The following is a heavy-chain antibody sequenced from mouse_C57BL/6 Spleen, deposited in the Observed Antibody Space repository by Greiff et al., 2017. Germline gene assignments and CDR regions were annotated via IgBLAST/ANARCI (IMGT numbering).Heavy chain of an antibody. CDR2: IYPGSGST. D-gene: IGHD1-1*01. CDR3: AIPYYYGTSYCYFAV. J-gene: IGHJ1*03. CDR1: GYTFTSYW. Sequence: VQLQQSGAELVKPGASVKMSCKASGYTFTSYWITWVKQRPGQGLEWIGDIYPGSGSTNYNEKFKSKATLTVDTSSSTAYMQLSSLTSEDSAVXYCAIPYYYGTSYCYFAVWGTGTTVTVSS. V-gene: IGHV1-55*01.